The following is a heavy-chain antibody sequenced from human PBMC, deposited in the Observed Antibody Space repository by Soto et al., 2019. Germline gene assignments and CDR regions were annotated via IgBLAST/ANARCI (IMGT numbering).Heavy chain of an antibody. CDR3: ARDVRVTDMVMWYFDL. Sequence: QVQLVESGGGVVQPGRSLRLSCAASGFTFSSYGMHWVRQAPGKGLEWVAVIWYDGSNKYYADSVKGRFTISRDNSKNTLYLQMNSLRAEDTAVYYCARDVRVTDMVMWYFDLWGRGTLVTVSS. V-gene: IGHV3-33*01. J-gene: IGHJ2*01. CDR1: GFTFSSYG. CDR2: IWYDGSNK. D-gene: IGHD2-21*02.